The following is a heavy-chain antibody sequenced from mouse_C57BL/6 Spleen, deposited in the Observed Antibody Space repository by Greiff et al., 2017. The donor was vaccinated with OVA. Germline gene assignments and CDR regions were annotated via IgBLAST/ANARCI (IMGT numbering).Heavy chain of an antibody. CDR1: GYTFTSYW. J-gene: IGHJ2*01. CDR2: IDPSDSET. V-gene: IGHV1-52*01. Sequence: VQLQQSGAELVRPGSSVKLSCKASGYTFTSYWMHWVKQRPIQGLEWIGNIDPSDSETHYNQKFKNKATLTVDKSSSTAYMQLSSLTSEDSAVYYCERERGGFLDYWGQGTTLTVSS. CDR3: ERERGGFLDY.